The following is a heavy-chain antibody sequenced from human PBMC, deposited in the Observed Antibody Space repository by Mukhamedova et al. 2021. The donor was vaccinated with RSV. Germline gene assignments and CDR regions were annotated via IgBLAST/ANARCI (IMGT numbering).Heavy chain of an antibody. D-gene: IGHD6-19*01. CDR2: ST. J-gene: IGHJ3*02. Sequence: STWDNPSLKSRVTISVDTSKNQFSLKLSSVTAADTAVYYCARVEEGGIAVAGIQDAFDIWGQGTMVTVSS. CDR3: ARVEEGGIAVAGIQDAFDI. V-gene: IGHV4-39*07.